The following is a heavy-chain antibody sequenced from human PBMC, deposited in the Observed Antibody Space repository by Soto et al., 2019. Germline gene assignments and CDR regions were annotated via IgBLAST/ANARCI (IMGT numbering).Heavy chain of an antibody. CDR2: ISIYNGNT. Sequence: QVELVQSGPEVKTPGASVKVSCKTSGYDFTKYGVTWVRQAPGQGLEWVGWISIYNGNTKYGEKVQGRVTMTRDVSASTASMDLTGLTSDDTAIYYCARDDPDIVAIDFWGQGTPVTVSS. CDR1: GYDFTKYG. CDR3: ARDDPDIVAIDF. J-gene: IGHJ4*02. V-gene: IGHV1-18*01. D-gene: IGHD5-12*01.